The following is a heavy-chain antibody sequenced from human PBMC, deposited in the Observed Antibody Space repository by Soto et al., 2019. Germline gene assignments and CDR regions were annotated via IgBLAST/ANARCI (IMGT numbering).Heavy chain of an antibody. CDR2: ISGSGGST. V-gene: IGHV3-23*01. Sequence: GGSLRLSCAASGFTFSSYAMSWVRQAPGKGLEWVSAISGSGGSTYYADSVKGRFIISRDNSKNTLYLQMNSLRAEDTAVYYCAGGYSGYEMIDYWGQGTLVTVSS. D-gene: IGHD5-12*01. CDR1: GFTFSSYA. J-gene: IGHJ4*02. CDR3: AGGYSGYEMIDY.